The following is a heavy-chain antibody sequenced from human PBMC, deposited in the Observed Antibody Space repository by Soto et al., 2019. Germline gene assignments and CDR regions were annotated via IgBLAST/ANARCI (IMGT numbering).Heavy chain of an antibody. CDR2: INHSGST. V-gene: IGHV4-34*01. D-gene: IGHD7-27*01. J-gene: IGHJ4*02. CDR3: ARGWGRIFDY. CDR1: GGSFSGYY. Sequence: QVQLQQWGAGLLKPSETLSLTCAVYGGSFSGYYWSWIRQPPGKGLAWIGEINHSGSTNYNPSLKSRVTISVDTSKTQFPLKLSSVTAADTAVYYCARGWGRIFDYWGQGTLVTVSS.